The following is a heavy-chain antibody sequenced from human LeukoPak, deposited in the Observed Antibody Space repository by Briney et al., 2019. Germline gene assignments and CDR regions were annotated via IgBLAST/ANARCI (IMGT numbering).Heavy chain of an antibody. Sequence: ASVKVSCKASGYTFTGYYMHWVRQAPGQGLEWMGRINPNSGGTNYAQKFQGRVTMTRDTSISTACMELSRLRSDDTAVYYCARIWVRQGYWYFDLWGRGTLVTVSS. CDR3: ARIWVRQGYWYFDL. J-gene: IGHJ2*01. CDR2: INPNSGGT. CDR1: GYTFTGYY. D-gene: IGHD3-10*01. V-gene: IGHV1-2*06.